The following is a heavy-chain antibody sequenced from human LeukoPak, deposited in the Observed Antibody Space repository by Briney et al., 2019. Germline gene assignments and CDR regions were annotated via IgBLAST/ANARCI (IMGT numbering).Heavy chain of an antibody. D-gene: IGHD4-11*01. V-gene: IGHV3-74*01. CDR2: INSDGSST. Sequence: PGGSLRLSCAASGFTFSSYWMHWVRQAPGKGLVWVSRINSDGSSTSYADSVKGRFTISRDNAKNTLYLQMNSLRAEDTAVYYCARVEGYSNYLFDYWGQGTLVTVSS. CDR1: GFTFSSYW. J-gene: IGHJ4*02. CDR3: ARVEGYSNYLFDY.